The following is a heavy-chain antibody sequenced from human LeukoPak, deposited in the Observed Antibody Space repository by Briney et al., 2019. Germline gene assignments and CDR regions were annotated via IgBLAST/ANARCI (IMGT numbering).Heavy chain of an antibody. CDR1: GFTFSSYG. V-gene: IGHV3-33*01. D-gene: IGHD6-6*01. J-gene: IGHJ4*02. CDR2: IWYDGSNK. CDR3: AREGGFYSSSLDY. Sequence: GGSLRLSCAASGFTFSSYGMHWVRQAPGKGQEWVAVIWYDGSNKYYADSVKGRFTISRDNSKNTLYLQMNSLRAEDTAVYYCAREGGFYSSSLDYWGQGTLVTVSS.